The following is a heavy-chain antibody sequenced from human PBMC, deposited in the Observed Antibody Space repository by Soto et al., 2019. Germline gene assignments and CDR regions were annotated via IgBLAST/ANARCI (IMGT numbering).Heavy chain of an antibody. Sequence: EVQLVESGGGLVKPGGSLRLSCVGSGFIFSSFTMTWVRQAPGMWLQYLASISKSSSLIYYADSVRGRFNISRDNSKDSVFLQMYSLRAEDTAMYYCVRGDDRVDWGQGTLVTVSS. V-gene: IGHV3-21*01. J-gene: IGHJ4*02. D-gene: IGHD1-1*01. CDR2: ISKSSSLI. CDR1: GFIFSSFT. CDR3: VRGDDRVD.